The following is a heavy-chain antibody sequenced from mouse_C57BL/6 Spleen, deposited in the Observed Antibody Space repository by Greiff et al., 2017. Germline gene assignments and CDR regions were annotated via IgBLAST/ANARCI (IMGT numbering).Heavy chain of an antibody. J-gene: IGHJ4*01. CDR3: ARSNYYLYYYAMDY. D-gene: IGHD1-1*01. CDR2: IYPGDGDT. V-gene: IGHV1-82*01. CDR1: GYAFSSSW. Sequence: VQLQQSGPELVKPGASVKISCKASGYAFSSSWMNWVKQRPGKGLEWIGRIYPGDGDTNYNGKFKGKATLTADKSSSTAYMQLSSLTSEDSAVCFCARSNYYLYYYAMDYWGQGTSVTVSS.